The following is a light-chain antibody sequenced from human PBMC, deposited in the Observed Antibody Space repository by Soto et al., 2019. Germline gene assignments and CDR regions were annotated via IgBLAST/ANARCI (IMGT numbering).Light chain of an antibody. J-gene: IGLJ1*01. Sequence: QSVLTQPASVSGSPGQSITISCAGTSSDVESYNLVSWYQQHPGKATKLMIYEVSKRPSGVSNCFSGSKSGYTASLTIFGLQAEDEADYYCCSYAGSSTPFVFGTGTKVTVL. CDR2: EVS. CDR3: CSYAGSSTPFV. CDR1: SSDVESYNL. V-gene: IGLV2-23*02.